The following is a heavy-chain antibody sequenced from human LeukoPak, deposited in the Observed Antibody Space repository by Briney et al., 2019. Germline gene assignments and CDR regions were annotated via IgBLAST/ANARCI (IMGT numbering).Heavy chain of an antibody. Sequence: TWIRQHPRKGLEWIGYIYYSGSTYYNPSLRSRVTISVDMSKNQSTLKLNSVTAADTAVYYCARFYGGNSGMLPRATFDIWGQGTMVTVSS. CDR2: IYYSGST. V-gene: IGHV4-31*02. CDR3: ARFYGGNSGMLPRATFDI. D-gene: IGHD4-23*01. J-gene: IGHJ3*02.